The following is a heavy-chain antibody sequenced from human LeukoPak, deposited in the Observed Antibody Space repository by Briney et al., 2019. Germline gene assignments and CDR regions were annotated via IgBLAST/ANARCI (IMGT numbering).Heavy chain of an antibody. CDR1: KFTFSNYA. CDR2: LSYDGIYT. D-gene: IGHD3-16*02. V-gene: IGHV3-30*04. CDR3: ARDAGGSYLDY. Sequence: GGSLRLSCAASKFTFSNYAMQWVRQAPGKGLEWVAVLSYDGIYTYYADSVKGRFTISRDNSKNTLYLQMNGLSAEDTAIYFCARDAGGSYLDYWGQGTLVTVSS. J-gene: IGHJ4*02.